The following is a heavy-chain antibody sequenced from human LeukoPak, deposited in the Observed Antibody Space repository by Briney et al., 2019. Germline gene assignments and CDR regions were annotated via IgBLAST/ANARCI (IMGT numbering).Heavy chain of an antibody. CDR3: AIGTVNNWFDP. CDR2: IYYSGST. CDR1: GGSISSYY. V-gene: IGHV4-59*01. D-gene: IGHD4-17*01. Sequence: SETLSLTCTVSGGSISSYYWSWIRQPPRKGLEWIGYIYYSGSTNYNPSLKSRVTISVDTSKNQFSLKLSSVTAADTAVYYCAIGTVNNWFDPWGQGTLVTVSS. J-gene: IGHJ5*02.